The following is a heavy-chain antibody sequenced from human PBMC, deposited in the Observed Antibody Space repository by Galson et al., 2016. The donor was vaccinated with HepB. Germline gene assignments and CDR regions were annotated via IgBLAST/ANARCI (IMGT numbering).Heavy chain of an antibody. Sequence: SLRLSCAAPGFTFNGYAMHWVRQAPGKGLEWVAVISYDGTNKYYADSVKGRFTFSRDNSKNTLYLQMNSLRAADTALYYCARGPYCGSTNCPWGGFDSWGQGTLVTVSS. CDR3: ARGPYCGSTNCPWGGFDS. D-gene: IGHD2-2*01. V-gene: IGHV3-30-3*01. J-gene: IGHJ4*02. CDR1: GFTFNGYA. CDR2: ISYDGTNK.